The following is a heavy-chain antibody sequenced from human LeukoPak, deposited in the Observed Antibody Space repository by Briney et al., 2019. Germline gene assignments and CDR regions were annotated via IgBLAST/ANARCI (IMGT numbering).Heavy chain of an antibody. CDR2: MNPNSGNT. V-gene: IGHV1-8*01. CDR1: GYTFTSYD. J-gene: IGHJ4*02. D-gene: IGHD3-3*01. Sequence: ASVKVSCKASGYTFTSYDINWVRQATGQGLEWMGWMNPNSGNTGYAQKFQGRVTMTRNTSISTAYMELSSLRSEDTAVYYCARGYPVLRFLEWLPFSPEYYFDYWGQGTLVTVSS. CDR3: ARGYPVLRFLEWLPFSPEYYFDY.